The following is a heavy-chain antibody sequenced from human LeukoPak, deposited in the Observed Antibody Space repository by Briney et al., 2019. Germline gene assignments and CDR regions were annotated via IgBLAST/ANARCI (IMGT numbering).Heavy chain of an antibody. CDR3: ARAMIVATINYFDY. V-gene: IGHV1-69*05. CDR2: IIPVFGAA. D-gene: IGHD5-12*01. CDR1: GDTFRRYA. J-gene: IGHJ4*02. Sequence: SVKVSCKTSGDTFRRYAIIWVRQAPGQGLEWMGGIIPVFGAANYAQKFQGRVTMTRDTSTSTVYMELSSLRSEDTAVYYCARAMIVATINYFDYWGQGTLVTVSS.